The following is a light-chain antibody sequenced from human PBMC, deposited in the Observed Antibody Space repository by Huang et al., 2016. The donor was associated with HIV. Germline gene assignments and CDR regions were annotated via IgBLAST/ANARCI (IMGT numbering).Light chain of an antibody. CDR3: QQYDKWPRT. CDR2: GGS. V-gene: IGKV3-15*01. Sequence: EVVLTQSPTTLAVSPGERATLSCRASQYINNNLAWLQQQPGQAPRRLIYGGSTRATDIPARFSGSGSGTKFTLTISSLQSEDCAVYYCQQYDKWPRTFGQGTKLEIK. CDR1: QYINNN. J-gene: IGKJ2*01.